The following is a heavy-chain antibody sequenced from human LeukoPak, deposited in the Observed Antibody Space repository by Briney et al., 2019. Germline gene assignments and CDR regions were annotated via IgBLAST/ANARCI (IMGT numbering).Heavy chain of an antibody. CDR3: AKEGDFWSGYYGYYYYYYGMDV. V-gene: IGHV3-30-3*02. Sequence: GGSLRLSCAASGFTFSGYAMHWVRQAPGKGLEWVAVISYDGSNKYYADSVKGRFTISRDNSKNTLYLQMNSLRAEDTAVYYCAKEGDFWSGYYGYYYYYYGMDVWGQGTTVTVSS. CDR2: ISYDGSNK. CDR1: GFTFSGYA. J-gene: IGHJ6*02. D-gene: IGHD3-3*01.